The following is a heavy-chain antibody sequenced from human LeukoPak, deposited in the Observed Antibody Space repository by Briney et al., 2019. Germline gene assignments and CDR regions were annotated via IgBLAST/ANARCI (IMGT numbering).Heavy chain of an antibody. J-gene: IGHJ4*02. Sequence: PGGSLRLSCVASGFTFSSYAMHWVRQAPGKGLEWVALISYDGSNKCYADSVKGRFTISRDNSKNTLYLQMNSLRAEDTAVYYCARGGVYSSGSYYLYYFDYWGQGTLVTVSS. V-gene: IGHV3-30-3*01. CDR2: ISYDGSNK. CDR3: ARGGVYSSGSYYLYYFDY. CDR1: GFTFSSYA. D-gene: IGHD6-19*01.